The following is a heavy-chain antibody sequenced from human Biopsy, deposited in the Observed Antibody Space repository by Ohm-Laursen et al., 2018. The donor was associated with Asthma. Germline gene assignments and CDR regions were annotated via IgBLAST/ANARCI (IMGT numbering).Heavy chain of an antibody. J-gene: IGHJ4*02. Sequence: SLRLSCAASGFTFSSYAMHWVRQAPGKGLEWVAVISYDGSNKYYADSVKGRFTISRDNSKNSLSLNMNSLRPEDTSVYYCARAKTWGRSYYFDYWGQGTLVTVSS. V-gene: IGHV3-30-3*01. CDR2: ISYDGSNK. D-gene: IGHD3-16*01. CDR3: ARAKTWGRSYYFDY. CDR1: GFTFSSYA.